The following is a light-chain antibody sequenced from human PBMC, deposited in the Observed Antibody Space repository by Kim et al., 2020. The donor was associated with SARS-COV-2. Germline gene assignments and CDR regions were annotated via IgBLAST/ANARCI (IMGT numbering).Light chain of an antibody. V-gene: IGLV2-11*01. Sequence: QSALTQPRSVSGSPGQSVTISCTGTSSDAGGYNYVSWYQHHPDKAPKLIIYDVSQRPSGVPDRFSGSKSGTTASLTISGLQAEDEADYYCCSFAGYSYVFGIGTKVTVL. CDR2: DVS. CDR1: SSDAGGYNY. J-gene: IGLJ1*01. CDR3: CSFAGYSYV.